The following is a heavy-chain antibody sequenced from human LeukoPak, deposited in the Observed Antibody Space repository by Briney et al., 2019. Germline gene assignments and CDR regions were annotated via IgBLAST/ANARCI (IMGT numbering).Heavy chain of an antibody. CDR2: IYYSGST. D-gene: IGHD3-22*01. CDR3: ARQNGMYYYDSSGYFDY. J-gene: IGHJ4*02. V-gene: IGHV4-61*05. CDR1: GGSISSSSYY. Sequence: SETLSLTCTVSGGSISSSSYYWGWIRQPPGKGLEWIGYIYYSGSTNYNPSLKSRVTISVDTSKNQFSLKLSSVTAADTAVYYCARQNGMYYYDSSGYFDYWGQGTLVTVSS.